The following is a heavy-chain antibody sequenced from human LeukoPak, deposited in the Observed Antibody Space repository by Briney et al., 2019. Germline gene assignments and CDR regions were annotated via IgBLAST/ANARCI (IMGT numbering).Heavy chain of an antibody. CDR1: GFTFNRYN. V-gene: IGHV3-21*04. J-gene: IGHJ6*03. D-gene: IGHD3-22*01. CDR3: AKGAYYYDSSGYYYPNHYYMDV. Sequence: GGSLRLSCAASGFTFNRYNMNWVRRAPGRGLEWVSSISTSSSYIYYADSVRGRFTISRDNAKNALYLQMNSLRAEDTAVYYCAKGAYYYDSSGYYYPNHYYMDVWGKGTTVTVSS. CDR2: ISTSSSYI.